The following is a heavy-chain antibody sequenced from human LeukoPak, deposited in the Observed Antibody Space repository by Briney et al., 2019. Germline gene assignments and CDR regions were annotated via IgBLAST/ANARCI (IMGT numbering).Heavy chain of an antibody. Sequence: PGGALRLSCTASGLTLSNYPTTWVRQAPGKGLEWVSPITGSGRGTYYADSVKGRFSVSRDNSQNTVFLHMSSLRADDTALYYCSKDPNGDCVGAFDMWGPGTMVTVSS. CDR1: GLTLSNYP. CDR2: ITGSGRGT. V-gene: IGHV3-23*01. J-gene: IGHJ3*02. CDR3: SKDPNGDCVGAFDM. D-gene: IGHD2-21*02.